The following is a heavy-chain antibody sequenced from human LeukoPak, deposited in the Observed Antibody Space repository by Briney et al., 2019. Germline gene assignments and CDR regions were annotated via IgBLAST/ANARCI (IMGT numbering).Heavy chain of an antibody. CDR3: ARARYDYVWGSYRSANWFDP. V-gene: IGHV4-34*01. CDR1: GFTFSSYA. Sequence: GSLRLSCAASGFTFSSYAMSWIRQPPGKGLEWIGEINHSGSTNYNPSLKSRVTISVDTSKNQFSLKLSSVTAADTAVYYCARARYDYVWGSYRSANWFDPWGQGTLVTVSS. CDR2: INHSGST. J-gene: IGHJ5*02. D-gene: IGHD3-16*02.